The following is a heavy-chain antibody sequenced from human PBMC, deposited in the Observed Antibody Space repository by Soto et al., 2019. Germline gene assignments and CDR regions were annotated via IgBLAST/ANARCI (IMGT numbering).Heavy chain of an antibody. J-gene: IGHJ6*02. CDR2: IWYDGSNK. V-gene: IGHV3-33*01. D-gene: IGHD3-10*01. Sequence: GGSLRLSCAASGFTFSSYGMHWVRQAPGKGLEWVAVIWYDGSNKYYADSVKGRFTISRDNSKNTLYLQMNSLRAGDTAVYYCARDSGPYGMDVWGQGTTVTVSS. CDR1: GFTFSSYG. CDR3: ARDSGPYGMDV.